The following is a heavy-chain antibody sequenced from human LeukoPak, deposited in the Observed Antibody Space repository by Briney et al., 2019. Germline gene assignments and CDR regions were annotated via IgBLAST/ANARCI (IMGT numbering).Heavy chain of an antibody. D-gene: IGHD2-2*01. CDR2: IRSKAYGGTT. V-gene: IGHV3-49*03. J-gene: IGHJ5*02. CDR1: GFTFDDYP. Sequence: PGGSLRLSCTASGFTFDDYPMSWFRQAPGKGLEWVGFIRSKAYGGTTEYAASVKGRFTISRDDSKSIAYLQMNSLKTEDTAVYYCTRDPPPDIVVVPADDWFDPWGQGTLVTVSS. CDR3: TRDPPPDIVVVPADDWFDP.